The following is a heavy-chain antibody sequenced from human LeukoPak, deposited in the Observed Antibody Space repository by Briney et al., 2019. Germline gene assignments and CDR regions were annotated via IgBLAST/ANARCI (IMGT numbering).Heavy chain of an antibody. CDR3: AKDRGITIFGVTPKPPDFDY. D-gene: IGHD3-3*01. CDR2: ISSSSSYI. Sequence: GGSLRLSCAASGFTFSSYSMNWVRQAPGKGLEWVSSISSSSSYIYYADSVKGRFTISRDNAKNSLYLQMNSLRAEDTAVYYCAKDRGITIFGVTPKPPDFDYWGQGTLVTVSS. J-gene: IGHJ4*02. V-gene: IGHV3-21*04. CDR1: GFTFSSYS.